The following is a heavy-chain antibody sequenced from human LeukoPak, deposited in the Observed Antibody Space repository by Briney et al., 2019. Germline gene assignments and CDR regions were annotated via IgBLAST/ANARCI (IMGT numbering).Heavy chain of an antibody. CDR2: ISSSSSYI. CDR3: ARDGATDYYDSSGYSN. D-gene: IGHD3-22*01. J-gene: IGHJ4*02. V-gene: IGHV3-21*01. CDR1: GGSISSYY. Sequence: ETLSLTCTVSGGSISSYYWNWVRQAPGKGLEWVSSISSSSSYIYYADSVKGRFTISRDNAKNSLYLQMNSLRAEDTAVYYCARDGATDYYDSSGYSNWGQGTLVTVSS.